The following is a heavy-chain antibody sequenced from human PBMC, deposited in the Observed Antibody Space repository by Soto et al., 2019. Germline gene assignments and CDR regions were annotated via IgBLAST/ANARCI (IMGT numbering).Heavy chain of an antibody. CDR2: LYSNGRT. J-gene: IGHJ6*02. V-gene: IGHV3-66*01. Sequence: EVQLVESGGGLVQPGGSLRLSCAASGFTVSSHYMTWVRQAPGKGLDWVSLLYSNGRTYYADSVKGRFTISRDSSKNTVYPQLNSLRAQDTAVYYCARSLDGNYYYGMDVWGQGTTVIVSS. CDR3: ARSLDGNYYYGMDV. D-gene: IGHD3-9*01. CDR1: GFTVSSHY.